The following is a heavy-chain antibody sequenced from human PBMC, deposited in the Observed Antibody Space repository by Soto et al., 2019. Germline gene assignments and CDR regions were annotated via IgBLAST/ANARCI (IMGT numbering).Heavy chain of an antibody. CDR3: ARNVDTAMVTYYYYGMDV. CDR1: GGTFSSYA. J-gene: IGHJ6*02. D-gene: IGHD5-18*01. V-gene: IGHV1-69*12. Sequence: QVQLVQSGAEVKKPGSSVKVSCKASGGTFSSYAISWVRQAPGQGLEWMGGIIPIFGTANYAQKFQGRVTITADEATSTAYMERSSLRSEDTAVYYCARNVDTAMVTYYYYGMDVWGQGTTVTVSS. CDR2: IIPIFGTA.